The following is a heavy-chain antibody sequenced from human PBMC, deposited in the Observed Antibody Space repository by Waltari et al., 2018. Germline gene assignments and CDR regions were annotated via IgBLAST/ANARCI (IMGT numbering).Heavy chain of an antibody. CDR2: ILPIFGTS. V-gene: IGHV1-69*13. CDR1: GGTFRSYA. J-gene: IGHJ4*02. D-gene: IGHD1-26*01. Sequence: QVQLVQSGAEVKKPGSSVKVSCKASGGTFRSYALSWVGRVPGQGLEWMGGILPIFGTSNYAQKFQGRVTITADESTSTAYMELSSLRSEDTAVYYCAGPMGATDYWGQGTLVTVSS. CDR3: AGPMGATDY.